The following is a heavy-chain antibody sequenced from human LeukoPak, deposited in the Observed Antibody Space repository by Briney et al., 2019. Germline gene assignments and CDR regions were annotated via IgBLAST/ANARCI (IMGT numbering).Heavy chain of an antibody. Sequence: PGGSLRLSCAASGFTSDDYDMDWVRHAPGKGLEWVSGMSWNSGSIVYADSVRGRFTISRENAKNSLYLQMHGLRAEDMALYYCAKTYSSGWDDAFDIWGRGTMVSVSS. D-gene: IGHD6-19*01. V-gene: IGHV3-9*02. CDR2: MSWNSGSI. J-gene: IGHJ3*02. CDR3: AKTYSSGWDDAFDI. CDR1: GFTSDDYD.